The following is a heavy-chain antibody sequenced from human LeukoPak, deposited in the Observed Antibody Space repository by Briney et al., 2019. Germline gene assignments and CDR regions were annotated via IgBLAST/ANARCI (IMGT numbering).Heavy chain of an antibody. V-gene: IGHV1-69*01. Sequence: GASVKVSCKASGGTFSSYGISWVRQAPGQGLEWMGGIIPIFGTPNYAQKFQGRVTITADESTSTAYMELSSLRSEDTAEYYCARGSGTITMVRGVFYGMDVWGQGTTVTVSS. CDR3: ARGSGTITMVRGVFYGMDV. CDR1: GGTFSSYG. D-gene: IGHD3-10*01. CDR2: IIPIFGTP. J-gene: IGHJ6*02.